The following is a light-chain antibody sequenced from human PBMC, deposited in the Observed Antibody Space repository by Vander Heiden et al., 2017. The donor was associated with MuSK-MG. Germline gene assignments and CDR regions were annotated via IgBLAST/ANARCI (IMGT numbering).Light chain of an antibody. J-gene: IGLJ2*01. CDR3: AAWDDSLNGSGV. CDR1: SSTIGSNN. CDR2: SNN. Sequence: QSVLTQPPSASGTPGQRVTISCSGSSSTIGSNNVNWDQQLTGTAPKLLIYSNNQRPSGVPDRFSGSKSGTSAALAISGLQSEDEADYYCAAWDDSLNGSGVFGGGTKLTVL. V-gene: IGLV1-44*01.